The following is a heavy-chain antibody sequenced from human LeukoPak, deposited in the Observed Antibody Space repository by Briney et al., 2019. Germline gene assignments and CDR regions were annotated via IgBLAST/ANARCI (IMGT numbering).Heavy chain of an antibody. D-gene: IGHD1-26*01. CDR3: ARDRYSGTYLGASDI. Sequence: GGSLRLSCAASGFTFSNFWMSWVRQAPGKGLEWVANIKQDGSERYFVDSVKGRFTISRDDAKNSLHLQMSSLRAEDTAVYYCARDRYSGTYLGASDIWGQGTMVTVSS. CDR1: GFTFSNFW. V-gene: IGHV3-7*01. CDR2: IKQDGSER. J-gene: IGHJ3*02.